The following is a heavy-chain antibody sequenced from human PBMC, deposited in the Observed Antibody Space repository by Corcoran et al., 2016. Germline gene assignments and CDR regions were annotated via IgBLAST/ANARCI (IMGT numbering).Heavy chain of an antibody. J-gene: IGHJ2*01. CDR3: ARDRDSAYYDL. V-gene: IGHV3-33*01. CDR2: IWYDGSNK. D-gene: IGHD2-15*01. CDR1: GFTFRNYG. Sequence: QVQLVESGGGVVQPGRSLRLSCAASGFTFRNYGMHWVRQAPGKGLEWVTFIWYDGSNKYYVDSVEGRFTISRDNSKKTLSLQMNSLRAEDTAIYFCARDRDSAYYDLWGRGTLVTVSS.